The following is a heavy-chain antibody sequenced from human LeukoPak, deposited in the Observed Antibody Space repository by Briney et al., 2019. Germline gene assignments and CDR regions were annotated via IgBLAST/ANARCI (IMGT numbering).Heavy chain of an antibody. D-gene: IGHD6-19*01. CDR2: XXXXNGNS. CDR1: VXXLTSXX. Sequence: ASVTDSCKASVXXLTSXXXXXVRQXPGQXXXXXXXXXXXNGNSQYSQKFQDRVTITSDSSANTAYMEFSSLRSEDSAVYYCARDGKHIAVPGVRYPMDVWGQGTTVTVS. CDR3: ARDGKHIAVPGVRYPMDV. J-gene: IGHJ6*02. V-gene: IGHV1-3*01.